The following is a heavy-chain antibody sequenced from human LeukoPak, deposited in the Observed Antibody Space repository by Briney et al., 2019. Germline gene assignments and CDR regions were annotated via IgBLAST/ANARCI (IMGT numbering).Heavy chain of an antibody. J-gene: IGHJ4*02. CDR1: GGSISSYY. D-gene: IGHD5-24*01. CDR2: IYYSGST. CDR3: ARVRPNYLHHYFDY. V-gene: IGHV4-59*08. Sequence: SETLSLTCTVSGGSISSYYWSWIRQPPGKGLEWIGYIYYSGSTNYNPSLKSRVTISLDTSKNQFSLKLFSVTAADTAVYYCARVRPNYLHHYFDYWGQGTLVTVSS.